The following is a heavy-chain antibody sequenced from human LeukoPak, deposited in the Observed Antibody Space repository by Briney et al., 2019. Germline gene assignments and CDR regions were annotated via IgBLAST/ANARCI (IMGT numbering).Heavy chain of an antibody. CDR1: GYTFSSAD. CDR2: MNPNSANT. D-gene: IGHD3-10*01. CDR3: ARGLGYYISGSPNWFDP. Sequence: ASVKVSCKASGYTFSSADIHWVRQATGQGLEWMGWMNPNSANTGYAQKFQGRVTMTRNTSISTAYMELSSLRSEDTAVYYCARGLGYYISGSPNWFDPWGRGTLVTVFS. V-gene: IGHV1-8*01. J-gene: IGHJ5*02.